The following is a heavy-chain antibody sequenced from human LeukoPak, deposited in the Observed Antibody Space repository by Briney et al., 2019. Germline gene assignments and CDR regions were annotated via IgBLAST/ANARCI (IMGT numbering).Heavy chain of an antibody. J-gene: IGHJ4*02. CDR3: ARDIAQQLADF. CDR2: INPDSGGT. D-gene: IGHD6-13*01. V-gene: IGHV1-2*02. CDR1: GYTFTGYY. Sequence: ASVKVSCKASGYTFTGYYIHWVRQAPGQGLEWMGWINPDSGGTNYAQKFQGRVTMTRDTSISTAYMGLSRLRSDDTALYYCARDIAQQLADFWGQGTLVTVSS.